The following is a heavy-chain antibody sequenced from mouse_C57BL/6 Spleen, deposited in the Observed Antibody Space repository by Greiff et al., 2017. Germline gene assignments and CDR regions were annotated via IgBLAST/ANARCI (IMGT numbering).Heavy chain of an antibody. CDR1: GYAFTNYL. CDR2: INPGSGGT. CDR3: ARSSNFYYAMDY. Sequence: VQVVESGAELVRPGTSVKVSCKASGYAFTNYLIEWVKQRPGQGLEWIGVINPGSGGTNYNEKFKGKATLTADKSSSTAYMQLSSLTSEDSAVYFCARSSNFYYAMDYWGQGTSVTVSS. D-gene: IGHD2-5*01. V-gene: IGHV1-54*01. J-gene: IGHJ4*01.